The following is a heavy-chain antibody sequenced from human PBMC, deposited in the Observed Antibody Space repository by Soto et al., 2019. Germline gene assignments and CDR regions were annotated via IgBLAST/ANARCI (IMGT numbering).Heavy chain of an antibody. D-gene: IGHD3-10*01. Sequence: ASVKVSCKASGYTFTSYDINWVRQATGQGLEWMGWMNPNSGNTGYAQKFQGRVTMTRNTSISTAYMELSSLRSEDTAVYYCARGGYTYYYGSGGYRFGMDVWGQGTTVTVSS. J-gene: IGHJ6*02. CDR3: ARGGYTYYYGSGGYRFGMDV. V-gene: IGHV1-8*01. CDR2: MNPNSGNT. CDR1: GYTFTSYD.